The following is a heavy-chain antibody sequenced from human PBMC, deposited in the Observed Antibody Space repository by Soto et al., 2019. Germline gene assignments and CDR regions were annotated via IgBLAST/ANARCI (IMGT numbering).Heavy chain of an antibody. CDR1: GDSVSGGDSY. CDR3: VRSGNPYHYATSGPGTFDK. Sequence: QVQLQESGPGLVKPSQTLSLTCTVSGDSVSGGDSYWSWIRQPPGKALEWIGYTSFSGYTSYTPSLKSRVTISVDMSKSQFSLRLTSVTAADTAIYYCVRSGNPYHYATSGPGTFDKWGQGTLVSVSS. J-gene: IGHJ4*02. CDR2: TSFSGYT. D-gene: IGHD3-22*01. V-gene: IGHV4-30-4*01.